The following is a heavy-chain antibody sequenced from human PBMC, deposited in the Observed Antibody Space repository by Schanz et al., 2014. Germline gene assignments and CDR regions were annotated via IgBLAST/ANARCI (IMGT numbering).Heavy chain of an antibody. CDR3: ARGGGPEDVFDI. Sequence: QLRLVQSGAEVKKPGSSVKVSCKLSGGTFSTYPINWLRQAPGQGLEWMGRIIPIHGIVNYAQRFQDRVRITADKSTSTAYMELSSLRSDDTAVYYCARGGGPEDVFDIWGQGTILTVSS. D-gene: IGHD2-15*01. CDR2: IIPIHGIV. V-gene: IGHV1-69*02. CDR1: GGTFSTYP. J-gene: IGHJ3*02.